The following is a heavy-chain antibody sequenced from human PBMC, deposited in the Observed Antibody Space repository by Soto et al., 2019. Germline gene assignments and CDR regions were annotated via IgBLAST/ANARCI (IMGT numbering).Heavy chain of an antibody. CDR2: IIPIFGTA. CDR3: ARSWDGGAARRRYYYYGMEV. Sequence: QVQLVQSGAEVKKPGSSVKVSCKASGGTFSSYAISWVRQAPGQGLEWMGGIIPIFGTANYAQKFQGRVTITADESTGPAYVELSSLRSEDTAVYYCARSWDGGAARRRYYYYGMEVWGQGSTVTVSS. J-gene: IGHJ6*02. D-gene: IGHD6-6*01. V-gene: IGHV1-69*01. CDR1: GGTFSSYA.